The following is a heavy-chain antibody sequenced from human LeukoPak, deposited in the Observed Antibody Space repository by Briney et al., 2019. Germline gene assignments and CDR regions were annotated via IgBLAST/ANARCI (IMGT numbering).Heavy chain of an antibody. CDR3: AREGGVGGNYYFDY. Sequence: GGSLRLSCAASGFVFSSFAMNWVRQAPGKRLEWVSGISGSGGSIYYADSAKGRFTISRDNSKNTLYLQMNSLRAEDTAVYYCAREGGVGGNYYFDYWGQGTLVTVSS. CDR2: ISGSGGSI. D-gene: IGHD4-23*01. J-gene: IGHJ4*02. CDR1: GFVFSSFA. V-gene: IGHV3-23*01.